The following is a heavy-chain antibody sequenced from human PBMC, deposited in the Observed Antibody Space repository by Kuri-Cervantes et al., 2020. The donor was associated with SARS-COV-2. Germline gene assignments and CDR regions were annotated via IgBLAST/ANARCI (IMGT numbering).Heavy chain of an antibody. CDR2: ISYDGSNK. CDR3: AADSLYDYVWGSYRFPRGYYYYGMDV. CDR1: GFTFSSYG. J-gene: IGHJ6*02. V-gene: IGHV3-30*03. Sequence: GGSLRLSCAASGFTFSSYGMHWVRQAPGKGLEWVAVISYDGSNKYYADSVKGRFTISRDDSKNTLYLQMNSLRSEDTAVYYCAADSLYDYVWGSYRFPRGYYYYGMDVWGQGTTVTVSS. D-gene: IGHD3-16*02.